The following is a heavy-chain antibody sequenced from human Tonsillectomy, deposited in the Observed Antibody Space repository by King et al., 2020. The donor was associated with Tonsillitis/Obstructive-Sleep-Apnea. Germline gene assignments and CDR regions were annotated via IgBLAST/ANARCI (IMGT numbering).Heavy chain of an antibody. CDR1: GFTFSNYA. V-gene: IGHV3-64D*06. J-gene: IGHJ4*02. D-gene: IGHD3-10*01. CDR2: MDSNGGRT. CDR3: VPILGYGSGTTHDY. Sequence: VQLVESGGGLVQPGGSLRLSCSASGFTFSNYAMHWVRQAPGKGLEYVSAMDSNGGRTFYADSVKGRFTISRDNSKNTLYLQLSSLRAEETAVYYCVPILGYGSGTTHDYWGQGTLVTVSS.